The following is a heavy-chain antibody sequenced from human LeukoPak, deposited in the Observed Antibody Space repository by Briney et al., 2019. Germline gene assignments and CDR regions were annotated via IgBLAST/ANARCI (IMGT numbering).Heavy chain of an antibody. CDR2: ISYDGSDK. CDR1: GFTFINYA. V-gene: IGHV3-30-3*01. J-gene: IGHJ4*02. CDR3: ARDWGRRYSSGWYADFDY. Sequence: GGSLRLSCAASGFTFINYAMHWVRQAPGKGLEWVAVISYDGSDKYYADSVKGRFTISRDNSKNTLYLQMNSLRPEDTAVYCCARDWGRRYSSGWYADFDYWGQGTLVTVSS. D-gene: IGHD6-19*01.